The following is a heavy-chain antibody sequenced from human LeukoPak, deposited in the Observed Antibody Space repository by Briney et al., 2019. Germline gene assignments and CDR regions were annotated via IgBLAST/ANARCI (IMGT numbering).Heavy chain of an antibody. Sequence: SETLSLTCAVYGGSFSGYYWSWIRQPPGKGLEWIGEINHSGSTNYNPSLKSRVTISVDTSKNQFSLKLSSVTAADTAVYYCARTAWIQLWFAFDYWGQGTLVTVSS. CDR2: INHSGST. D-gene: IGHD5-18*01. J-gene: IGHJ4*02. V-gene: IGHV4-34*01. CDR1: GGSFSGYY. CDR3: ARTAWIQLWFAFDY.